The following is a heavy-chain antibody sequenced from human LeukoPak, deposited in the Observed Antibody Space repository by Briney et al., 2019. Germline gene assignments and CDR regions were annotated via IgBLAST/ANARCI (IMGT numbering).Heavy chain of an antibody. D-gene: IGHD3-10*01. CDR3: ARMGRGLMVRGVITEFDY. CDR1: GFTFSSYA. Sequence: GRSLRLSCAASGFTFSSYAMHWVRQAPGKGLEWVAVISYDGSNKYYADSVKGRFTISRDNSKNTLYLQMNSLRAEDTAVYYCARMGRGLMVRGVITEFDYWGQGTLVTVSS. V-gene: IGHV3-30*04. J-gene: IGHJ4*02. CDR2: ISYDGSNK.